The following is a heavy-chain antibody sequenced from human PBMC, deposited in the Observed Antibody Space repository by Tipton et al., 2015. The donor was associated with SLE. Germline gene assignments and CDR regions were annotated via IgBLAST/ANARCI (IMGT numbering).Heavy chain of an antibody. CDR1: GGSISSCSYY. D-gene: IGHD4-17*01. CDR3: ARQDGDYWGGAFDI. J-gene: IGHJ3*02. CDR2: INYSAST. Sequence: TLSLTCTVSGGSISSCSYYWGWIRQPPGKGLEWIGSINYSASTYYNPSLKSRFTIAVDTSKNQFSLKLSSVTAAGTAVYYCARQDGDYWGGAFDIWGQGTMVTVSS. V-gene: IGHV4-39*07.